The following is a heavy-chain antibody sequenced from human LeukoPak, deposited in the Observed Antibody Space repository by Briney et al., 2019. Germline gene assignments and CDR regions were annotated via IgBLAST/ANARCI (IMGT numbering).Heavy chain of an antibody. CDR3: ARGSAMVTGPDY. V-gene: IGHV1-69*02. D-gene: IGHD5-18*01. CDR1: GGTFSSYT. Sequence: SVKVSCKASGGTFSSYTISWVRQAPGQGLEWMGRIIPILGIANYAQKFRGRVTITADKSTSTAYMEMSSLRSEDTAVYYCARGSAMVTGPDYWGQGTLVTVSS. J-gene: IGHJ4*02. CDR2: IIPILGIA.